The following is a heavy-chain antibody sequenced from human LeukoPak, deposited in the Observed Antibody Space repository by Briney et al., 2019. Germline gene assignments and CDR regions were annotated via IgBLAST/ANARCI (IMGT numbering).Heavy chain of an antibody. CDR1: GYTFTSCD. Sequence: GASVKVSCTASGYTFTSCDINWVRQATGQGLEWMGWMNPNSGNTGYAQKFQGRVTMTTDTSTSTAYMELRSLRSDDTAVYYCARDPGIAAAGTVRAFDIWGQGTMVTVSS. CDR2: MNPNSGNT. D-gene: IGHD6-13*01. J-gene: IGHJ3*02. CDR3: ARDPGIAAAGTVRAFDI. V-gene: IGHV1-8*01.